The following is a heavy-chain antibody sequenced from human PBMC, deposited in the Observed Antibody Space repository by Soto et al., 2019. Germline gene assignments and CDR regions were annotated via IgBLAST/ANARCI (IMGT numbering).Heavy chain of an antibody. CDR3: AQDRSGSYPFYYGMDV. Sequence: QVQLVESGGNVVQPGTSLRLSCAGSGLTFHRHGMHCVRQAPGKGLEWVAVISFDGLNTYYADSVKGRFTISRDNTNTTLFLQMNTLRPEDTAVYYCAQDRSGSYPFYYGMDVWGQGTTVTVSS. V-gene: IGHV3-30*18. J-gene: IGHJ6*02. D-gene: IGHD1-26*01. CDR2: ISFDGLNT. CDR1: GLTFHRHG.